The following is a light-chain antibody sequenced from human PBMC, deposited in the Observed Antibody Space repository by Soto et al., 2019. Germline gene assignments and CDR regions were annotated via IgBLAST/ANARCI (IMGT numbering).Light chain of an antibody. CDR1: QSISSW. CDR2: KAS. CDR3: QQYNSRSGYT. J-gene: IGKJ2*01. V-gene: IGKV1-5*03. Sequence: DIQMTQSPSTLSASVGDRVTITCRASQSISSWLAWYQQKPGKAPKLLIYKASSLESGVPSRFSGSGSGTEFTLTISSLQPDDFAYYYCQQYNSRSGYTFGQGTKLEIK.